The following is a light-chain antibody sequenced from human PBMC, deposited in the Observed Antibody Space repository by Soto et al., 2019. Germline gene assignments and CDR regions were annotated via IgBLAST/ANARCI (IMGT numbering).Light chain of an antibody. CDR1: QNVANY. CDR3: QQYNNWPIT. J-gene: IGKJ5*01. CDR2: ESS. V-gene: IGKV3-11*01. Sequence: VVLTQSPATLSLSPGERATLSCRASQNVANYLDWYQQKPGQAPRLLIYESSNRATGIAARFSGSGSGTDFTLTISSLEPEDFAVYYCQQYNNWPITFGQGTRLEIK.